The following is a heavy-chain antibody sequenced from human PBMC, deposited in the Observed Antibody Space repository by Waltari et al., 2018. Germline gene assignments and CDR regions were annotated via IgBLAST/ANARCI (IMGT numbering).Heavy chain of an antibody. D-gene: IGHD1-1*01. J-gene: IGHJ3*02. CDR2: IIASFGTP. V-gene: IGHV1-69*06. Sequence: QVQLAQSGAEVKKPGSSVKVSCKASGGTFDTYVISWVRQAPGQGLEWMGWIIASFGTPKYAQNFQGRVTIIAEKSMSTGYMELTGLRSEDTAVYYCARGFNEGEEPDGFDIWGQGTMIIVSS. CDR3: ARGFNEGEEPDGFDI. CDR1: GGTFDTYV.